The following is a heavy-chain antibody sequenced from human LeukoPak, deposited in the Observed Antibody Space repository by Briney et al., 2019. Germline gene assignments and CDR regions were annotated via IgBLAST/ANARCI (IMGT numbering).Heavy chain of an antibody. CDR1: GGSFSGFY. CDR3: AGRLRSLDY. D-gene: IGHD4-17*01. J-gene: IGHJ4*02. V-gene: IGHV4-34*01. Sequence: PSETLSLTCAVYGGSFSGFYRSWIRQPPVKGLEWIGEINHSGSTNYNPSLKSRVTISLDTSKNQFSLKLSSVTAADTAVYYCAGRLRSLDYWGQGTLVTVSS. CDR2: INHSGST.